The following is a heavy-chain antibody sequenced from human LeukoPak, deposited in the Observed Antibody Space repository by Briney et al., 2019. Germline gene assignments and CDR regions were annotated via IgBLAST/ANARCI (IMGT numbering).Heavy chain of an antibody. D-gene: IGHD1-1*01. CDR1: GYTFASYW. J-gene: IGHJ3*02. V-gene: IGHV5-51*01. Sequence: GESLKISCEGSGYTFASYWIAWVRQMPGKGLEWMGIIYPDDSNTRYSPSFQGQVTISADKSISTAYLQWSSLKASDTAMYYCARREYNWNDVEAFDIWGQGTMVTVSS. CDR3: ARREYNWNDVEAFDI. CDR2: IYPDDSNT.